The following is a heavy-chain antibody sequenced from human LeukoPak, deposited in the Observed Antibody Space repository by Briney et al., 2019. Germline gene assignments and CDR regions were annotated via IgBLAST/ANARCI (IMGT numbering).Heavy chain of an antibody. D-gene: IGHD1-26*01. CDR3: ARDPYNGRYGGYYYYYMDV. Sequence: GGSLRLSCAASGLTVSNNYMTWVRQAPGKGLEWVSGLYSGGNTYYADSVKGRFTISRDNSKNILYLQMNSLRAEDTAVYYCARDPYNGRYGGYYYYYMDVWGRGTTVTISS. CDR1: GLTVSNNY. CDR2: LYSGGNT. J-gene: IGHJ6*03. V-gene: IGHV3-66*01.